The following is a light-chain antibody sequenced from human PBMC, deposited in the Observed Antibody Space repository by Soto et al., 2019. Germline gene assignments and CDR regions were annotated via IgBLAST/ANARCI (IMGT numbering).Light chain of an antibody. CDR1: TGPVTSDYY. J-gene: IGLJ2*01. V-gene: IGLV7-43*01. Sequence: QAVVTQEPSLPVSQGGTVTLTCASSTGPVTSDYYSNWFQQQPGQAPRALIYSTTKKHSWTPARFSGSLLGGKAALTLSGVQPEDEADYYCLLYYGAAVVFGGGTKVTVL. CDR3: LLYYGAAVV. CDR2: STT.